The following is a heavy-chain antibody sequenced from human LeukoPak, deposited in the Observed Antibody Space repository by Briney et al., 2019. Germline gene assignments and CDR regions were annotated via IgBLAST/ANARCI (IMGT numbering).Heavy chain of an antibody. CDR1: GYTFTSYY. V-gene: IGHV1-46*01. CDR3: ARDHQGRSSSIVVVPAALRVDP. Sequence: ASVKVSCKASGYTFTSYYMHWVRQAPGQGLEWMGIINPSGGSTSYAQKFQGRVTMTRDTSTSTVYMELSSLRSEDTAVYYCARDHQGRSSSIVVVPAALRVDPWGQGTLVTVSS. D-gene: IGHD2-2*01. CDR2: INPSGGST. J-gene: IGHJ5*02.